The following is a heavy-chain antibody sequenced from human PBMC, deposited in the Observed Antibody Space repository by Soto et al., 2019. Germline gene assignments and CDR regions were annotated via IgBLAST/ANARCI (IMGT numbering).Heavy chain of an antibody. Sequence: ASVKVSCKASGYTFTGYYMHWVRQAPGQGLEWMGWINPNSGGTNYAQKFQGRVTMTRDTSISTAYMELSRLRSDDTAVYYCARDADDILTGYPSTGFDPWGQGTMVTVYS. CDR3: ARDADDILTGYPSTGFDP. J-gene: IGHJ5*02. V-gene: IGHV1-2*02. CDR2: INPNSGGT. CDR1: GYTFTGYY. D-gene: IGHD3-9*01.